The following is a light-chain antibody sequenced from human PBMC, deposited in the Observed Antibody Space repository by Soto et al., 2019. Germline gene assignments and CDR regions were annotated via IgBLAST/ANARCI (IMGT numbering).Light chain of an antibody. CDR2: GAS. Sequence: ETVLTQSPGTLSLSPGERAILSCRASQTVNTQFLAWYQQKVGQAPRLLIYGASNRATGIPDRFSASGSGTDFTLIIARLEPEDIAVYDCQQYSSAPYTFGQGTKVEIK. CDR3: QQYSSAPYT. V-gene: IGKV3-20*01. CDR1: QTVNTQF. J-gene: IGKJ2*01.